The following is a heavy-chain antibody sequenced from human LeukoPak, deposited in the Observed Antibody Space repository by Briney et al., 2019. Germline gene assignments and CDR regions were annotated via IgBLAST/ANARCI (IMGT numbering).Heavy chain of an antibody. CDR2: ISYDGSNK. D-gene: IGHD1-7*01. CDR1: GFTFSSYA. Sequence: GRSLRLSCAASGFTFSSYAMHWVRQAPGKGLEWGAVISYDGSNKYYADSVKGRFTISRDNSKNTLYLQMNSLRAEDTAVYYCARDTNLNWGQGTLVTVSS. V-gene: IGHV3-30*01. J-gene: IGHJ4*02. CDR3: ARDTNLN.